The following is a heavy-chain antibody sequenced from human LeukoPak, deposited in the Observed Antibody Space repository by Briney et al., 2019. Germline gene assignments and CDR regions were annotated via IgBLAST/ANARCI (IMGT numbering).Heavy chain of an antibody. Sequence: ASVKVPCKPSGGTFSSYAVSGVRQAPGQGLACMGGIIPIFGTANYAQKFQGRVTITADESTSTAYMELSSLRSEDTAVYYCARVHGGTPDWYFDFWGRGTLVTVSS. CDR3: ARVHGGTPDWYFDF. J-gene: IGHJ2*01. CDR2: IIPIFGTA. V-gene: IGHV1-69*01. D-gene: IGHD4-23*01. CDR1: GGTFSSYA.